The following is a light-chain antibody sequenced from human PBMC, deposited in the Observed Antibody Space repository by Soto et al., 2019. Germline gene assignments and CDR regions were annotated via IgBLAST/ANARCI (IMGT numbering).Light chain of an antibody. J-gene: IGKJ4*01. CDR3: QQRSNWPPL. V-gene: IGKV3-11*01. CDR2: DAS. CDR1: QSVSSY. Sequence: EIVLTQSPATLSLSPGERATLSCRASQSVSSYLVWYQQKPGQAPRLLIYDASNRATGIPARFSGSGSGTDFTLTISSLEPEDFAAYYCQQRSNWPPLFGGGTKVEIK.